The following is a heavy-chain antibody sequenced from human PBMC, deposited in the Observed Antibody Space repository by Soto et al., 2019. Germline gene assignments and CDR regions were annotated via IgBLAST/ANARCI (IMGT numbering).Heavy chain of an antibody. Sequence: ASVKVSCKASGYTFTSYDINWVRQAPGQGLEWVGWVNPTSEYTAHAQKFQGRVTLTREISTATAYMELSSLTSEDTAVYYCAKLMWDDILTGYKRTLGFDYWGQGTLVTVSS. J-gene: IGHJ4*02. CDR2: VNPTSEYT. CDR3: AKLMWDDILTGYKRTLGFDY. D-gene: IGHD3-9*01. V-gene: IGHV1-8*01. CDR1: GYTFTSYD.